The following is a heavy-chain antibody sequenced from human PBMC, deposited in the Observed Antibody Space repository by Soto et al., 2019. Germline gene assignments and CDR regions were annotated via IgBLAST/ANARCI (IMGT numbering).Heavy chain of an antibody. CDR2: ISYDGSNK. V-gene: IGHV3-30-3*01. J-gene: IGHJ3*02. CDR1: GFTFSNYA. D-gene: IGHD4-17*01. CDR3: ARAVSNGDDAFDI. Sequence: SLRLSCAASGFTFSNYAMHWVRQAPGKGLEWVALISYDGSNKYYTDTVKGRFTISRDKSTSTAYMELSSLRSEDTAVYYCARAVSNGDDAFDIWGQGTMVTVSS.